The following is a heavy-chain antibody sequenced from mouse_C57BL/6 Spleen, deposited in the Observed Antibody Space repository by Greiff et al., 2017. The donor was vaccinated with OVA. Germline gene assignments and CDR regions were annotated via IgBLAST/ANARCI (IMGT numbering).Heavy chain of an antibody. CDR2: INPSNGGT. Sequence: QVQLQQPGTDLVKPGASVKLSCKASGYTFTSYWMHWVKQRPGQGLEWIGNINPSNGGTNYNEKFKSKATLTVDKSSSTAYMQLSRLTSEDSAVYYCAIYSNYGYFDYWGQGTTLTVSS. CDR1: GYTFTSYW. J-gene: IGHJ2*01. V-gene: IGHV1-53*01. CDR3: AIYSNYGYFDY. D-gene: IGHD2-5*01.